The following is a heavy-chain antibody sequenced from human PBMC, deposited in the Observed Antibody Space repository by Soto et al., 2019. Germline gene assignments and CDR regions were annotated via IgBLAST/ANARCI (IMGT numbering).Heavy chain of an antibody. J-gene: IGHJ5*02. CDR2: IYYSGST. D-gene: IGHD2-2*02. CDR3: ARQVPAAIRLGWFDH. V-gene: IGHV4-39*01. Sequence: XETLSLTCTVSGGSISRSTYYWGWIRQPPGKGLEWIGSIYYSGSTYYRPSLKSRVTISVDTSKNQFSLKLSSVTAADTAVYYCARQVPAAIRLGWFDHWGQGTLATVSS. CDR1: GGSISRSTYY.